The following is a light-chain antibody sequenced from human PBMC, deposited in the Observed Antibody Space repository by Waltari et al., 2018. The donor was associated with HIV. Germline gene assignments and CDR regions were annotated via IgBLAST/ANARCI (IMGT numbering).Light chain of an antibody. Sequence: EIVLTQSPATLSLSPGERATRSCRASQSVSSSLAWYQQNPGQAPRLLIYDASTRATGIPARFTGSGSGTDFTLTISSLEPEDFAVYYCQQRSNWPPGRLTFGGGTKVEIK. V-gene: IGKV3-11*01. J-gene: IGKJ4*01. CDR3: QQRSNWPPGRLT. CDR1: QSVSSS. CDR2: DAS.